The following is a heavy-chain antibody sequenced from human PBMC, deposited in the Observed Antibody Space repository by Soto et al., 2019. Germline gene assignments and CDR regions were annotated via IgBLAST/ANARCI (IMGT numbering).Heavy chain of an antibody. Sequence: QVQLQESGPGLVKPSGTLSLTCAVSSASIIRSGTWWSWVRQPPGKGLEWIGENYYSASTNYNPSLKSRVTISVDKSKNQFSLKLNSVNAADRAVYYCARGRGFDYWGQGALVTVSS. CDR1: SASIIRSGTW. V-gene: IGHV4-4*02. CDR3: ARGRGFDY. J-gene: IGHJ4*02. CDR2: NYYSAST.